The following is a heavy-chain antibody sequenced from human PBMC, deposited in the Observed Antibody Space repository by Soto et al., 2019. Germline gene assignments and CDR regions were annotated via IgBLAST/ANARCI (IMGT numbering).Heavy chain of an antibody. Sequence: GGSLRLSCTASGFTLNNHAMSWVRQAPGKGLEWVSVFSGSDGSTYYTDSVRGRFSISRDSSKNTLYLQMSSLRAEDTAVYYCASPPRATVTDNIFDFWGPGTLVTVSS. J-gene: IGHJ4*02. V-gene: IGHV3-23*01. CDR2: FSGSDGST. CDR3: ASPPRATVTDNIFDF. D-gene: IGHD4-17*01. CDR1: GFTLNNHA.